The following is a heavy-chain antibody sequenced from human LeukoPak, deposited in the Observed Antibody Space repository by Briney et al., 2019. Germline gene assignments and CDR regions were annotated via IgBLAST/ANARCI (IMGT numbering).Heavy chain of an antibody. J-gene: IGHJ4*02. D-gene: IGHD3-22*01. CDR3: ARVDSSGYYYGNYFDY. CDR1: GYTFTGYY. V-gene: IGHV1-2*02. CDR2: INPNSGGT. Sequence: GASVKVSCKASGYTFTGYYMHWVRQAPGQGLEWMGWINPNSGGTNYAQKFQGRVTITRDTSISTAYMELSRLRSDDTAVYYCARVDSSGYYYGNYFDYWGQGTLVTVSS.